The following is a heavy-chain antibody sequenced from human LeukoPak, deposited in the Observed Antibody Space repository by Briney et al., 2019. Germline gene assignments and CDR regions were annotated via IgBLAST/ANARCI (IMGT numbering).Heavy chain of an antibody. J-gene: IGHJ4*02. D-gene: IGHD6-13*01. CDR1: GFTFSSYE. Sequence: AGGSLRLSCAASGFTFSSYEMNWVRQAPGKGLEWVSYISSSGSTIYYADSVKGRFTISRDNANNSLYLQMNSLRAEDTAVYYCAKDKEGVYSSSCFDYWGQGTLVTVSS. V-gene: IGHV3-48*03. CDR2: ISSSGSTI. CDR3: AKDKEGVYSSSCFDY.